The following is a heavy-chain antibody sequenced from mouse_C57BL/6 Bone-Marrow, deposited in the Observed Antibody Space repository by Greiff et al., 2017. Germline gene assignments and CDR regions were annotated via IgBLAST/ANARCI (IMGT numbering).Heavy chain of an antibody. CDR2: INPGSGGT. CDR1: GFAFTDYL. Sequence: QVNVKQSGAALVRPGTSVKVSCTASGFAFTDYLIEWVHQRPGQGLEWIGVINPGSGGTNYTEKVKGKATLTADNASSTAYMHLSSLTSEDAAVYYCAELTVFAYWGQGTLVTVSA. V-gene: IGHV1-54*01. CDR3: AELTVFAY. J-gene: IGHJ3*01. D-gene: IGHD4-1*01.